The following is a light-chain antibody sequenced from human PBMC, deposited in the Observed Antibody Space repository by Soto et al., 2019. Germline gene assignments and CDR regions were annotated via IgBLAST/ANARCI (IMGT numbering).Light chain of an antibody. V-gene: IGLV2-14*01. CDR2: DVS. J-gene: IGLJ2*01. CDR1: SSDVGDYNY. Sequence: QSALTQPASVSGSPGQSITISCTGASSDVGDYNYVSWYRQHPGKAPKLMIYDVSHRPTGVSNRFSGSKSGNTASLTISGLQAEDEADYYCTSYTSSTVVFGGGTKLTVL. CDR3: TSYTSSTVV.